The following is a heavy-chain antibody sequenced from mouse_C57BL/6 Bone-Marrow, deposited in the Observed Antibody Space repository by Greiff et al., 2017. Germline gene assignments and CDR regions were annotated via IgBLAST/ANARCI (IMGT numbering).Heavy chain of an antibody. CDR3: ARQDGSSHYYAMDY. V-gene: IGHV5-15*01. CDR2: ISNLAYSI. J-gene: IGHJ4*01. CDR1: GFTFSDYG. Sequence: EVNLVESGGGLVQPGGSLKLSCAASGFTFSDYGMAWVRQAPRKGPEWVAFISNLAYSIYYADTVTGRFTISRENAKNTLYLEMSSLRSEDTAMYYCARQDGSSHYYAMDYWGQGTSVTVSS. D-gene: IGHD1-1*01.